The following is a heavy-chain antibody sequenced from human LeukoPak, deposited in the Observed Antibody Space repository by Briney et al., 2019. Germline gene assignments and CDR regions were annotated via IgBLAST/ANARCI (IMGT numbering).Heavy chain of an antibody. V-gene: IGHV3-64*01. CDR2: IRSNRGST. CDR3: AKDISGYSGWSGGFDY. Sequence: GGSLRLSCAASGFTLSTYALYWVRQAPGKGLAYVSVIRSNRGSTYSANSVKGRFTISRDNAKNSLYLQMNSLRAEGMALYYCAKDISGYSGWSGGFDYWGQGTLVTVSS. D-gene: IGHD6-19*01. CDR1: GFTLSTYA. J-gene: IGHJ4*02.